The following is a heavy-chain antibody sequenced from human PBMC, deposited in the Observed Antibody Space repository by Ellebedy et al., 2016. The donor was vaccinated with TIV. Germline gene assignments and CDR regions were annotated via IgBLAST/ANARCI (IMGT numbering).Heavy chain of an antibody. D-gene: IGHD4-17*01. Sequence: GESLKISCAASGFSFRSYWMSWVRQAPGKGLEWVANIYQDGSDQYYVDSVKGRFTISRDNANKLPFLQMNSLRVEETAVYYCARRGSYGDYAVQVNSWFDRWGQGTLVTVSS. J-gene: IGHJ5*02. CDR3: ARRGSYGDYAVQVNSWFDR. CDR1: GFSFRSYW. CDR2: IYQDGSDQ. V-gene: IGHV3-7*01.